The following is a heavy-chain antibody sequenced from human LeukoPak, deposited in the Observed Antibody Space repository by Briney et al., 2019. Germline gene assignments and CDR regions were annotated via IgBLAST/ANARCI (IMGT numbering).Heavy chain of an antibody. CDR2: IYTSGST. CDR1: GGSISSYY. D-gene: IGHD3-10*01. CDR3: ARGGEVRGVKGLDY. V-gene: IGHV4-4*07. Sequence: PSETLSLTCTVSGGSISSYYWSWIRRPAGKGLEWIGRIYTSGSTNYNPSLKSRVTMSVDTSKNQFSLKLSSVTAADTAVYYCARGGEVRGVKGLDYWGQGTLVTVSS. J-gene: IGHJ4*02.